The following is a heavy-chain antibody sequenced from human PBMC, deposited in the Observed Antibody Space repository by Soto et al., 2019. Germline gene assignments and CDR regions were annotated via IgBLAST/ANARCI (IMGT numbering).Heavy chain of an antibody. V-gene: IGHV3-11*06. Sequence: QVQLVESGGGLVKPGGSLRLSCAASGFSLSDYYMTWIRQAPGKGLEWVSYITRRSAYTNYADSVRGRFTISTDNAKKSLYLQMNSLRAEDMAVYYCARVAQGGTYWTPYYIDYWGQGTLVTVSS. CDR3: ARVAQGGTYWTPYYIDY. D-gene: IGHD2-8*02. CDR2: ITRRSAYT. CDR1: GFSLSDYY. J-gene: IGHJ4*02.